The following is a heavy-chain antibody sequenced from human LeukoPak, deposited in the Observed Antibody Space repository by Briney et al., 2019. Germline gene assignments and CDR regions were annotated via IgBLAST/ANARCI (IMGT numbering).Heavy chain of an antibody. Sequence: ASVKVSCKASGYTFTSYAMHWVRQAPGQRLEWMGWINAGNGNTKYSQKFQGRVTITRDTSASTAYMELSSLRSEDTAVYYCAYYYDSSGYCPENYWGQGTLVTVSS. CDR3: AYYYDSSGYCPENY. J-gene: IGHJ4*02. CDR2: INAGNGNT. D-gene: IGHD3-22*01. CDR1: GYTFTSYA. V-gene: IGHV1-3*01.